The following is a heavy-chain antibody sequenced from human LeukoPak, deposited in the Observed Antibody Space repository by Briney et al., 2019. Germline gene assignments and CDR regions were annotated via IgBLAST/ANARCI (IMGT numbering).Heavy chain of an antibody. CDR2: IYYSGST. Sequence: SETLSLTCTVSGGSISSYYWSWIRQPPGKGLEWIGYIYYSGSTNYNPSLKSRVTISVDTSKNQFSLKLSSVTAADTAVYYCARHKNPGWFDPWDQGTLVTVSS. D-gene: IGHD2/OR15-2a*01. CDR1: GGSISSYY. V-gene: IGHV4-59*08. CDR3: ARHKNPGWFDP. J-gene: IGHJ5*02.